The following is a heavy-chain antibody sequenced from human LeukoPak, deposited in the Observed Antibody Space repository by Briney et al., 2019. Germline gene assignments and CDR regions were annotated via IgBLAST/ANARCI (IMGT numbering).Heavy chain of an antibody. J-gene: IGHJ5*02. V-gene: IGHV4-39*01. Sequence: PSETLSLTCTVSGGSISISSDYWGWIRQPPGKGLEWIGSIYYSGSTYYNPSLKSRVTISVDTSKNQFSLKFSSVTAADTAVYYCARQLYCSVGSCYSYSWFDPWGQGTLVTVSS. CDR1: GGSISISSDY. D-gene: IGHD2-15*01. CDR2: IYYSGST. CDR3: ARQLYCSVGSCYSYSWFDP.